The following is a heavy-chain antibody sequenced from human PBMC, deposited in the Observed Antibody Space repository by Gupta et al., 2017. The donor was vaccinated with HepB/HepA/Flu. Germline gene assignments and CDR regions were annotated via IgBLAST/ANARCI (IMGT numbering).Heavy chain of an antibody. J-gene: IGHJ5*02. CDR1: GYTFPSYG. Sequence: VQLVQSGAEVKKPGASVKVSCKASGYTFPSYGIRWVRPAPGQGLEWMGWISTYNGNIKYAQNFQGRVTMATDTSTRTAYMEMRSLRADDTAVYYCARDLIDFWSGYYRVPGDNAWGQGTLVTVSS. D-gene: IGHD3-3*01. CDR3: ARDLIDFWSGYYRVPGDNA. V-gene: IGHV1-18*01. CDR2: ISTYNGNI.